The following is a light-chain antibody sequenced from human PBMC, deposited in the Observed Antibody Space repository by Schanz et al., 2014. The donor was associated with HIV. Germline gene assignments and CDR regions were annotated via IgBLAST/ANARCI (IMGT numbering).Light chain of an antibody. CDR1: QSVSSN. CDR2: GAS. Sequence: EIVMTQSPGTLSVSPGERATLSCRASQSVSSNLAWYQQKPGQAPRLLIYGASTRATGIPARFSGSGSGTEFTLTISSLQSEDFAVYYCQQYNNWAPYTFGQGTKLEIK. J-gene: IGKJ2*01. V-gene: IGKV3-15*01. CDR3: QQYNNWAPYT.